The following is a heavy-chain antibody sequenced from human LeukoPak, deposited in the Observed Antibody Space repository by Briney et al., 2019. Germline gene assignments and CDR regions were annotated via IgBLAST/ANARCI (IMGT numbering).Heavy chain of an antibody. D-gene: IGHD6-25*01. CDR1: GGSISSYY. J-gene: IGHJ6*03. Sequence: SETLSLTCTVSGGSISSYYWSWIRQPPGKGLEWIGYISYSGSTNYNPSLKSRVTISVDTSKNQFSLKLSSVTAADTAMYFCARRAAYYYYYYMDVWGKGTTVTVSS. CDR2: ISYSGST. CDR3: ARRAAYYYYYYMDV. V-gene: IGHV4-59*01.